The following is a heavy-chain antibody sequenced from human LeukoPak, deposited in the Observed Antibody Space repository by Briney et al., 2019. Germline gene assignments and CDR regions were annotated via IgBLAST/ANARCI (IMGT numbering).Heavy chain of an antibody. Sequence: GGSLRLSCAASGFTFSSYSMNWVRQAPGKGLEWVSYISSSSSTIYYADSVKGRFTISRDNSRSTLDLQMNSLRAEDTAVYYCARELAPAISNYFNYWGQGTLVTVSS. CDR1: GFTFSSYS. CDR3: ARELAPAISNYFNY. V-gene: IGHV3-48*01. D-gene: IGHD2-2*01. J-gene: IGHJ4*02. CDR2: ISSSSSTI.